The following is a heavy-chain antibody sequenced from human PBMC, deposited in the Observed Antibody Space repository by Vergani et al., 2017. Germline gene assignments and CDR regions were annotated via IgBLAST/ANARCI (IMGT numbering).Heavy chain of an antibody. CDR1: GFTFTNFA. V-gene: IGHV3-23*01. CDR3: AKDNVPGYYDSSGYCDY. Sequence: EVQLLESGGNLVQPGGSLILSCAASGFTFTNFAMTWVRQAPGEGLEWVSGISGSGGFTYYADSVKGRFTISRDNSKNTMFLQMNNLRAEDTAVYYCAKDNVPGYYDSSGYCDYWGQGTLVTVSS. D-gene: IGHD3-22*01. CDR2: ISGSGGFT. J-gene: IGHJ4*02.